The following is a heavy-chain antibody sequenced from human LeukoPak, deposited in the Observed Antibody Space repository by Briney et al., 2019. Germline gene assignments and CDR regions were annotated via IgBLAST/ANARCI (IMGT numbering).Heavy chain of an antibody. D-gene: IGHD2-2*01. V-gene: IGHV4-34*01. J-gene: IGHJ5*02. CDR3: ARAGSSTSWVWFDP. CDR1: GGSFSGYY. CDR2: INHSGST. Sequence: SETLSLTCAVYGGSFSGYYWSWIRQPPGKGLEWIGEINHSGSTNYDPSLKSRVTISVDTSKNQFSLKLSSVTAADTAVYYCARAGSSTSWVWFDPWGQGTLVTVSS.